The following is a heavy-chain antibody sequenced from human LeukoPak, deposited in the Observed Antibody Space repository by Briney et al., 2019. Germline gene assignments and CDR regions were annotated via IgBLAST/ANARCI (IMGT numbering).Heavy chain of an antibody. Sequence: ASVKVSCKASGYTFTSYYMHWVRQAPGQGLEWMGIINPSGGSATYAQKFQGRVTMTRDTSTSTVYMELSSLRSEDTAMYYCARDADYYGSGTYYTDVWGKGTTVTVSS. D-gene: IGHD3-10*01. CDR3: ARDADYYGSGTYYTDV. CDR2: INPSGGSA. J-gene: IGHJ6*03. CDR1: GYTFTSYY. V-gene: IGHV1-46*01.